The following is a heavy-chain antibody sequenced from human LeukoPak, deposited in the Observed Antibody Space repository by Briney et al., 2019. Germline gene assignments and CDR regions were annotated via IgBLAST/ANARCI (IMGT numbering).Heavy chain of an antibody. CDR3: AEGFDWLGN. CDR1: GFVFSSYA. D-gene: IGHD3-9*01. Sequence: GGSLRLSCAASGFVFSSYAMSWVRRAPGKGLEGGSGISGSGGTTYYADSVKGRFTISRDNSKNTLYLQMNSLRAEDTAVYCCAEGFDWLGNWGQGTLVTVSS. V-gene: IGHV3-23*01. CDR2: ISGSGGTT. J-gene: IGHJ4*02.